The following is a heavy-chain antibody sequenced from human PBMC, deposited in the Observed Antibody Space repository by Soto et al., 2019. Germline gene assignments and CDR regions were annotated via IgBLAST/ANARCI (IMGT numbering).Heavy chain of an antibody. V-gene: IGHV2-5*02. CDR1: GFSFTTRGVG. Sequence: QITLKKYGPTLVKPTQTLTLTCTFSGFSFTTRGVGVGWIRQAPGKALEWLALISWDNDTRYSPSLKSRLTIHKDTSKNQMGLTMTDMDHVDTATYYCAHRGEVGYGLGPYYFDYWGPGTLVPVSS. CDR3: AHRGEVGYGLGPYYFDY. J-gene: IGHJ4*02. CDR2: ISWDNDT. D-gene: IGHD3-16*01.